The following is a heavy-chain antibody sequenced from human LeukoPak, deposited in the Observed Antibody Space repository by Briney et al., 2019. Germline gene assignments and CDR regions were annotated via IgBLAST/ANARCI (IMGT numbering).Heavy chain of an antibody. J-gene: IGHJ4*02. CDR1: GGSISSGSYY. CDR2: IYTSGST. Sequence: PSQTLSLTCTVSGGSISSGSYYWSWIRQPAGKGLEWIGRIYTSGSTNYNPSLKSRVTISVDTSKNQFSLKLSSVTAADTAVYYCARSILALDYWGQGTLVTVSS. CDR3: ARSILALDY. V-gene: IGHV4-61*02. D-gene: IGHD3-3*01.